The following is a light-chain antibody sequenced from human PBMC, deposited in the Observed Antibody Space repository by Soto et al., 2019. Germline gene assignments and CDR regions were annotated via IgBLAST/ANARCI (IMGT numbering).Light chain of an antibody. V-gene: IGLV3-21*02. CDR1: NIGSKS. CDR3: QVWHSSSDHLYV. Sequence: SYELTQPPSVSVAPGQTARITCGGTNIGSKSVHWYQQKPGQAPVLVVYDDSDRPSGIPERFSGSNSGNTATLTISRVEVGDEADYYCQVWHSSSDHLYVFGTGTKVTVL. CDR2: DDS. J-gene: IGLJ1*01.